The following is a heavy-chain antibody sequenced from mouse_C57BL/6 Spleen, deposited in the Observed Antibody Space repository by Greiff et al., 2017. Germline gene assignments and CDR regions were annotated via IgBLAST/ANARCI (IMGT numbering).Heavy chain of an antibody. CDR3: ARGEGDYGSSYTFAY. D-gene: IGHD1-1*01. CDR1: GYTFTSYG. CDR2: IYPRSGNT. J-gene: IGHJ3*01. Sequence: VQLQESGAELARPGASVKLSCKASGYTFTSYGISWVKQRTGQGLEWIGEIYPRSGNTYYNEKFKGKATLTADKSSSTAYMELRSLTSEDSAVYFCARGEGDYGSSYTFAYWGQGTLVTVSA. V-gene: IGHV1-81*01.